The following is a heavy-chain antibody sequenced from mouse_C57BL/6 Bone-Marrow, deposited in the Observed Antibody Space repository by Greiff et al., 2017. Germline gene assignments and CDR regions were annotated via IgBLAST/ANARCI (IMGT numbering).Heavy chain of an antibody. J-gene: IGHJ4*01. D-gene: IGHD2-3*01. CDR1: GYTFTDYY. CDR2: ITPYNGGT. CDR3: ANRWLLPYYYAMDY. Sequence: EVQLQQSGPVLVKPGASVKISCKASGYTFTDYYMNWVKQSHGKSLEWIGVITPYNGGTSYNQKFKGKATLTVDTSSSTAYKELNSLTSEDSAVYYCANRWLLPYYYAMDYWGQGTSVTVSA. V-gene: IGHV1-19*01.